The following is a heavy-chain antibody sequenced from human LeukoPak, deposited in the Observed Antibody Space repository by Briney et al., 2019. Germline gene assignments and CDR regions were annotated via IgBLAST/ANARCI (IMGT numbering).Heavy chain of an antibody. D-gene: IGHD6-19*01. CDR1: GFTFSSYG. CDR3: ARDGIAVAGTPGY. Sequence: SGGSLRLSCAASGFTFSSYGMHWIRQAPGKGLEWVSYISSSGSTIYYADSVKGRFTISRDNAKNSLYLQMNSLRAEDTAVYYCARDGIAVAGTPGYWGQGTMVTVSS. CDR2: ISSSGSTI. J-gene: IGHJ3*01. V-gene: IGHV3-48*04.